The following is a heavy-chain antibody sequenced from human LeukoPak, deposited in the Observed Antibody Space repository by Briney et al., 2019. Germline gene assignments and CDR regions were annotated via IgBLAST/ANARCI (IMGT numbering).Heavy chain of an antibody. CDR1: RFTFSSYA. J-gene: IGHJ5*02. CDR3: AKGGYASCFDP. CDR2: IQHDGSDR. V-gene: IGHV3-30*02. D-gene: IGHD2-15*01. Sequence: PGGSLRLSCTASRFTFSSYAMHWVRQAPGKGLEWVAFIQHDGSDRHYADSVEGRFAISRDNANNTLYLQMNSLRPEDTAVYFCAKGGYASCFDPWGQGTQVSVSS.